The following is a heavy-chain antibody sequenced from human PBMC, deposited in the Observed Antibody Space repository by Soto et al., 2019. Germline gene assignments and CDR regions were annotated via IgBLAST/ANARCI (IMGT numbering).Heavy chain of an antibody. Sequence: QVQLTESGGGLVKPGGSLRLSCAASGFTFSALYMSWIRQAPGKGLEWISCIGSGCDKKIYAESVRGRFTISRDNAKNSLYLQMNSLSEEDTAVYYCARDRAAVTGDYFDYWGQGTLVTVSS. CDR1: GFTFSALY. J-gene: IGHJ4*02. D-gene: IGHD6-19*01. V-gene: IGHV3-11*01. CDR2: IGSGCDKK. CDR3: ARDRAAVTGDYFDY.